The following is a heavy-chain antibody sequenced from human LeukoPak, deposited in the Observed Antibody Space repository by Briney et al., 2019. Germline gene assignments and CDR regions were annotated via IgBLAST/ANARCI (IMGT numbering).Heavy chain of an antibody. V-gene: IGHV5-51*01. J-gene: IGHJ5*02. CDR3: ARSPSNIAAAGTGGSWFDP. D-gene: IGHD6-13*01. CDR2: IYPGDSDT. CDR1: GFTLSTYA. Sequence: GGSLRLSCAASGFTLSTYAMSWVRQAPGKGLEWMGIIYPGDSDTRYSPSFQGQVTISADKSISTAYLQWSSLKASDTAMYYCARSPSNIAAAGTGGSWFDPWGQGTLVTVSS.